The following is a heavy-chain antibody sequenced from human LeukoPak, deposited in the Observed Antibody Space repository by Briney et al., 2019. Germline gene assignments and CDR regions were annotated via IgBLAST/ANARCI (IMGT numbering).Heavy chain of an antibody. Sequence: SETLSLTCTVSGGSISSYYWSWIRQPPGKGLEWIGYIYYSGSTNYNPSLKSRVTISVDTSKNQFSLKLSSVTAADTAVYYCAGSRFLGWLFDYWGQGTLVTVSS. CDR3: AGSRFLGWLFDY. CDR2: IYYSGST. V-gene: IGHV4-59*01. J-gene: IGHJ4*02. CDR1: GGSISSYY. D-gene: IGHD3-3*01.